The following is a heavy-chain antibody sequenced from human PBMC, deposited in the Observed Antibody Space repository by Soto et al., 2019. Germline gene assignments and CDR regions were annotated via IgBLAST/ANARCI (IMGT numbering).Heavy chain of an antibody. D-gene: IGHD1-26*01. Sequence: QVQLVESGGGVVQPGTSLRLTCAASGFIFSGSGMRWVRQAPGKGLEWVALIAYDGSRVYYVDSVGGRLTVSRDNAGNMLYLELNSLKEEDTAVYYCARWVGGSMSDNSGKLDSRGQGTLVTVSS. CDR3: ARWVGGSMSDNSGKLDS. V-gene: IGHV3-30*03. CDR2: IAYDGSRV. J-gene: IGHJ4*02. CDR1: GFIFSGSG.